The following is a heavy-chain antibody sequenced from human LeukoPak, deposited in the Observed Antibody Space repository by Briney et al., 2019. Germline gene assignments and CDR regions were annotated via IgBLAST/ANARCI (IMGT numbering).Heavy chain of an antibody. CDR2: ISHDDGSSK. Sequence: GGSLRLSCATSGFTFSSYAMHWVRQAPGKGLEWVAFISHDDGSSKYYADSVKGRFTISRDNSKNTLYLQMSSLGGEDTAVYYCARDRPWFDPWGQGTLVTVSS. CDR1: GFTFSSYA. D-gene: IGHD6-6*01. V-gene: IGHV3-30*04. CDR3: ARDRPWFDP. J-gene: IGHJ5*02.